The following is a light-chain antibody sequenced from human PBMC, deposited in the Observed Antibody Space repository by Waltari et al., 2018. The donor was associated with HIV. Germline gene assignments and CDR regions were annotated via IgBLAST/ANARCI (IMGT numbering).Light chain of an antibody. V-gene: IGLV8-61*01. CDR3: LLYMASGRL. CDR2: NTD. J-gene: IGLJ3*02. CDR1: SGSVSSAYY. Sequence: QTVVTQEPSFSVSSGGTITLTCGFSSGSVSSAYYPSWYQQTTGQPRRTLIYNTDTRSAWIPDRFAGSIVGNKAALTITGAQSEDESDYYCLLYMASGRLFGGSTRLTVL.